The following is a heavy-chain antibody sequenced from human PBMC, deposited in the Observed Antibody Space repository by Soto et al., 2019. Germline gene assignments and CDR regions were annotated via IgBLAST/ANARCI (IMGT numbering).Heavy chain of an antibody. Sequence: QVQLQESGPGLVKPSETLSLTCTVSGGSVSSGSYYWSWIRQPPGKGLEWIGYIYYSGSTNYNPSLKSRVTISVDTSKNQFSLKLSSVTAADTAVYYCARVPLGGSYSIYYYYYGMDVWGQGTTVTVSS. V-gene: IGHV4-61*01. CDR2: IYYSGST. CDR3: ARVPLGGSYSIYYYYYGMDV. CDR1: GGSVSSGSYY. J-gene: IGHJ6*02. D-gene: IGHD1-26*01.